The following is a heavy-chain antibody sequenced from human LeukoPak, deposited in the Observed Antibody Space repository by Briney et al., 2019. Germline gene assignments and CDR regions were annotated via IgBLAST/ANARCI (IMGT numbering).Heavy chain of an antibody. Sequence: PGGSLRLSCAASGFTFSSSAMSWVRQAPGKGLEWVSSISSSSSYIYYADSVKGRFTISRDNAKNSLYLQMNSLRAEDTAVYYCARDPDSSSSRGGYWGQGTLVTVSS. CDR2: ISSSSSYI. D-gene: IGHD6-6*01. J-gene: IGHJ4*02. CDR3: ARDPDSSSSRGGY. V-gene: IGHV3-21*01. CDR1: GFTFSSSA.